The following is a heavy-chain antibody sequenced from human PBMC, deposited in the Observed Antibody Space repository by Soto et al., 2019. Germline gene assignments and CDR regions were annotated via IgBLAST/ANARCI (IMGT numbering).Heavy chain of an antibody. D-gene: IGHD6-19*01. CDR2: IYPGDSDT. V-gene: IGHV5-51*01. J-gene: IGHJ6*02. CDR1: GYSFTSYW. Sequence: PGESLKISCKGSGYSFTSYWIGWVRQMPGKGLEWMGIIYPGDSDTRYSPSFQGQVTISADKSISTAYLQWSSLKASDTAMYSCATKMYSRGWYDVGYYGMEVWGQGTTVTVSS. CDR3: ATKMYSRGWYDVGYYGMEV.